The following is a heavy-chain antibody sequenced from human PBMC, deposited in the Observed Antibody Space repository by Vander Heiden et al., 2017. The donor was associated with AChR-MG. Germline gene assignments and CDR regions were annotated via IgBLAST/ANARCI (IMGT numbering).Heavy chain of an antibody. CDR2: IRSDSTAI. CDR3: AKGQGPSYSQYYMDV. CDR1: GFTFRTYS. Sequence: EVQLLESGGGLVKPGESLTLSCAASGFTFRTYSINWVRQAPGKGLEYVSSIRSDSTAIFYADSVKGRFTISRDNGKSSFYLQMNSLRAEDTAIYYCAKGQGPSYSQYYMDVWGKGTTVTVSS. J-gene: IGHJ6*03. V-gene: IGHV3-21*06.